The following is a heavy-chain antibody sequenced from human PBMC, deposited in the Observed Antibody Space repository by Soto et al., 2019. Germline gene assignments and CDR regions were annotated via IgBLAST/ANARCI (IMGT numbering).Heavy chain of an antibody. CDR2: ISGSGGST. Sequence: GGSLRLSCAASGFTFSSYAMSWVRQAPGKGLAWAPAISGSGGSTYYAGSVKGRFTISRDNSKNTLYLQMNSLRAEDTAVYYCANPVLRGSYIYYFDDWGPGTLVSVFS. CDR3: ANPVLRGSYIYYFDD. CDR1: GFTFSSYA. J-gene: IGHJ4*02. V-gene: IGHV3-23*01. D-gene: IGHD1-26*01.